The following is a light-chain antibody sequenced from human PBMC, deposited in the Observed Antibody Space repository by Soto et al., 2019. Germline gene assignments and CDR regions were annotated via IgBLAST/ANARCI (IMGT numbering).Light chain of an antibody. CDR1: QGIIDY. V-gene: IGKV1-27*01. J-gene: IGKJ1*01. CDR3: QKYNTAPQT. Sequence: DIQMTQSPSSLSASVGDRVTITCRASQGIIDYLAWYQHKPGKAPNLLIYAASTLHSGLPSRFSGSGSGTDFTLTISNLQPEDVGTYYCQKYNTAPQTFGPGTKVEI. CDR2: AAS.